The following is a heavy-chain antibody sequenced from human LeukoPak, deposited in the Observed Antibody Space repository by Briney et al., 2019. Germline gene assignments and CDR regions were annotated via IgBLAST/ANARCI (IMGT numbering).Heavy chain of an antibody. CDR2: IIPILGIA. CDR3: ARVAGGTTPGYYYYYYGMDV. J-gene: IGHJ6*02. V-gene: IGHV1-69*04. D-gene: IGHD1-1*01. CDR1: GGTFSSYA. Sequence: SVKVSCKASGGTFSSYAISWVRQAPGQGLEWMGRIIPILGIANYAQKFQGRVTITADKSTSTAYMELSSLRSEDTAVYYCARVAGGTTPGYYYYYYGMDVWGQGTTVTVSS.